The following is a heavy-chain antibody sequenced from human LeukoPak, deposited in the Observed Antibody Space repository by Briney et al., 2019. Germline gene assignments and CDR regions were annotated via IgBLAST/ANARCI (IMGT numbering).Heavy chain of an antibody. Sequence: GESLQISCKGSGYIFTSYWISWVRQLPGKGLEWMGRIDPSDSYTNYSPSLQGHVTISADKSISTAYLQWSSLKASDTAMYYCARHGGRYCSGGSCYHAFDIWGQGTMVTVSS. CDR1: GYIFTSYW. J-gene: IGHJ3*02. V-gene: IGHV5-10-1*01. CDR2: IDPSDSYT. D-gene: IGHD2-15*01. CDR3: ARHGGRYCSGGSCYHAFDI.